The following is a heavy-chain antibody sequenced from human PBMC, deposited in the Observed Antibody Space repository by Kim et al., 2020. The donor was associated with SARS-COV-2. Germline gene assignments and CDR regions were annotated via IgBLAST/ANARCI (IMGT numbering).Heavy chain of an antibody. CDR2: IYYSGST. V-gene: IGHV4-59*08. Sequence: SETLSLTCTVSGGSISRYYWSWIRQPPGKGLEWIGYIYYSGSTNYTPSLKSRLTISVDTSKNQFSLKLSSVTAADTAVYYCARLGLYGAGTLKSAFDIWGQGTMVTVSS. CDR3: ARLGLYGAGTLKSAFDI. J-gene: IGHJ3*02. D-gene: IGHD6-13*01. CDR1: GGSISRYY.